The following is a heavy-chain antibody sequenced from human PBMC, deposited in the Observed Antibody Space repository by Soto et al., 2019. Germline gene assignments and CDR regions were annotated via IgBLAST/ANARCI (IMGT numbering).Heavy chain of an antibody. CDR2: IYYSGNT. CDR3: ARDRLMATAGTARHYFGLDV. J-gene: IGHJ6*02. Sequence: SETLSLTCTVPGGSIRSGGYYWSWVRQNPRRGLEWIGNIYYSGNTYYNPSLKSRLTISVDTSKNQFSLNLSSVTAADTAVYYCARDRLMATAGTARHYFGLDVWGQGTTVTVS. CDR1: GGSIRSGGYY. D-gene: IGHD5-18*01. V-gene: IGHV4-31*03.